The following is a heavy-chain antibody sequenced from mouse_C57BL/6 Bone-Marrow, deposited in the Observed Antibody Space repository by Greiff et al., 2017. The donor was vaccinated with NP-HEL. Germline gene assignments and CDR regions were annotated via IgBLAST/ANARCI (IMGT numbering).Heavy chain of an antibody. Sequence: VQLQQSGAELVRPGASVKLSCTASGFNIKDDYMHWVKQRPEQGLEWIGWLDPENGDTEYASKFQGKATITADTSSNTAYLQLSSLTSEDTAVYYCTGIYYGNYYYWGQGTTLTVSS. V-gene: IGHV14-4*01. CDR1: GFNIKDDY. CDR2: LDPENGDT. J-gene: IGHJ2*01. D-gene: IGHD2-1*01. CDR3: TGIYYGNYYY.